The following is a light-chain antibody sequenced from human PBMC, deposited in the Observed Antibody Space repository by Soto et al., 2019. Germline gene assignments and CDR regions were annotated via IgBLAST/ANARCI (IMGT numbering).Light chain of an antibody. J-gene: IGLJ2*01. CDR3: QSYDNSLSHVV. CDR1: SSNIGSFYV. V-gene: IGLV1-40*01. CDR2: GDN. Sequence: QSVLTQPPSVSGAPGQRVTIPCTGSSSNIGSFYVVHWYQQLPGTVPKLLIYGDNNRPSGVPDRFSGSKSGTSASLAITGLQPEDEADYYCQSYDNSLSHVVFGGGTKVTVL.